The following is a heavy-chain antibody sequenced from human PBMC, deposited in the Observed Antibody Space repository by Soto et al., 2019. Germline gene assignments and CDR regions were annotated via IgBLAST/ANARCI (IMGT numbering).Heavy chain of an antibody. D-gene: IGHD3-10*01. CDR2: IYYSGST. CDR1: GGSISSSSYY. CDR3: ARHAYYYGSRSYPYNWFDP. J-gene: IGHJ5*02. Sequence: QLQLQESGPGLVKPSETLSLTCTVSGGSISSSSYYWGWIRQPPGKGLEWIGSIYYSGSTYYNPSLKSRVTISVDTSKNQFSLKLSSVTAADTAVYYCARHAYYYGSRSYPYNWFDPWGQGTLVTVSS. V-gene: IGHV4-39*01.